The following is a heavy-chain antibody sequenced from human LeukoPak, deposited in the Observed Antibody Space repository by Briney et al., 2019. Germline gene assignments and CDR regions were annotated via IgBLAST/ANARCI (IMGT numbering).Heavy chain of an antibody. CDR1: GFTFSSYA. Sequence: PGGSLRLSCAASGFTFSSYAMNWVRQAPGKGLEWVSYISSSSSTIYYADSVKGRFTISRDNAKNSLYLQMNSLRAEDTAVYYCARAPRTYYYDSSDDYWGQGTLVTVSS. CDR2: ISSSSSTI. CDR3: ARAPRTYYYDSSDDY. V-gene: IGHV3-48*01. D-gene: IGHD3-22*01. J-gene: IGHJ4*02.